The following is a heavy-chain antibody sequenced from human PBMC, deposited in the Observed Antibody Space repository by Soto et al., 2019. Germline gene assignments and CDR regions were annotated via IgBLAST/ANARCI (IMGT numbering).Heavy chain of an antibody. Sequence: QLQLQESGPGLVKPSETLSLTCTVSGGSISSSSYYWGWIRQPPGKGLEWIGSIYYSGSTYYNPSLRSRVTLSVDTSKNRFSLKLTSVAAADTAVYCCATVWLGESQHWGQGTLVTVSS. CDR1: GGSISSSSYY. CDR3: ATVWLGESQH. D-gene: IGHD3-10*01. J-gene: IGHJ1*01. CDR2: IYYSGST. V-gene: IGHV4-39*01.